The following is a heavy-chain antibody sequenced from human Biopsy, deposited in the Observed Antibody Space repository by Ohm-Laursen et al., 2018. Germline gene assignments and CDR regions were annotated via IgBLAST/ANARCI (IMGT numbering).Heavy chain of an antibody. CDR1: EFIFSRFW. CDR3: TRAEAGSGSLLYFDY. Sequence: SLRLSCAASEFIFSRFWMYWVRQAPGKGLGWVSRINSDESSTNYADAVKSRFTISRDNAKNTVFLQMNSLRAEDTAVYYCTRAEAGSGSLLYFDYWGQGTLVTVSS. J-gene: IGHJ4*02. V-gene: IGHV3-74*01. D-gene: IGHD3-10*01. CDR2: INSDESST.